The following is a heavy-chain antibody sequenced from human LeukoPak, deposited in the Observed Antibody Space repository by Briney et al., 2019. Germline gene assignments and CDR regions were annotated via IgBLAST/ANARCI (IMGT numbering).Heavy chain of an antibody. CDR3: ARDARGTGEFDY. Sequence: GSSVKVSCKASGGTFSSYAISWVRQAPGQGLEWMGGIIPIFGTANYAQKFQGRVTITTAESTSTAYMELSSLRSEDTAVYYFARDARGTGEFDYWGPGTLVTVSS. CDR1: GGTFSSYA. V-gene: IGHV1-69*05. CDR2: IIPIFGTA. J-gene: IGHJ4*02.